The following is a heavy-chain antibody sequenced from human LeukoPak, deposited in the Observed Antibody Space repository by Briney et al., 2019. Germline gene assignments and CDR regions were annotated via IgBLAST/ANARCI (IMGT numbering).Heavy chain of an antibody. CDR2: VRSDGSSK. D-gene: IGHD4-17*01. Sequence: GRSLRLSCAASGFTFRSYGLHWVRQAPGKGLEWVALVRSDGSSKNYADSVKGRFTISRDASKNTVYLQMNSLRAEDTAVYSCAKWSGDYPSYYLDYWGQGTLVTVSS. V-gene: IGHV3-33*06. J-gene: IGHJ4*02. CDR1: GFTFRSYG. CDR3: AKWSGDYPSYYLDY.